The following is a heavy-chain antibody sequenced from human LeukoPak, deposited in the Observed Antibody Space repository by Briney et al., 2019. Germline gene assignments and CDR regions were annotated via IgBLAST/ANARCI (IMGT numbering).Heavy chain of an antibody. V-gene: IGHV3-23*01. D-gene: IGHD3-3*01. CDR1: GFSFYNYA. Sequence: GGSLRLSCAASGFSFYNYALNWVRQAPGKGLEWVSVIGGSGGGTYYADSVKGRFTISRDNSKNTLYLQMNSLRVEDTAVYYCAKCYDFSGSEWFDPWGQGTLVTVSS. J-gene: IGHJ5*02. CDR3: AKCYDFSGSEWFDP. CDR2: IGGSGGGT.